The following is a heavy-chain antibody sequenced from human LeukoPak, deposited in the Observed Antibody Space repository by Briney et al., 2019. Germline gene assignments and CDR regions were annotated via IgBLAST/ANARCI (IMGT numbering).Heavy chain of an antibody. CDR1: GFTFSSYG. J-gene: IGHJ5*02. CDR2: ISYDGSNK. CDR3: AKDTVGGSYPGSFDP. D-gene: IGHD1-26*01. V-gene: IGHV3-30*18. Sequence: GGSLRLSCAASGFTFSSYGMHWVRQAPGKGLEWVAVISYDGSNKYYADSVKGRFTISRDNSKNTLYLQMNSLRAEDTAVYYCAKDTVGGSYPGSFDPWGQGTLVTVSS.